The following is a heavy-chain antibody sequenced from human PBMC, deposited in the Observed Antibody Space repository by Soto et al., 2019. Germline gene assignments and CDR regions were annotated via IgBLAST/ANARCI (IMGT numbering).Heavy chain of an antibody. CDR1: GASVNSDVYY. V-gene: IGHV4-31*03. Sequence: QVQLQESGPGLVRPSQTLSLTCTVSGASVNSDVYYWTWIRQHPEKGLEWIGYIYDSGSTYYNPSLESRVSRSLDTPNNQFSLNLKSVTAADTAIYYCARAPHYEIVAAIDYWGQGTLVTVSS. J-gene: IGHJ4*02. CDR2: IYDSGST. D-gene: IGHD3-9*01. CDR3: ARAPHYEIVAAIDY.